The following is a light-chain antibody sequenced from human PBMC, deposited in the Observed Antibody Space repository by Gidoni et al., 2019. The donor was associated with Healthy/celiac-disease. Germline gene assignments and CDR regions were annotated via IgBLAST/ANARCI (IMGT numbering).Light chain of an antibody. V-gene: IGKV1-39*01. CDR3: QQSYSTPWT. Sequence: DIQMTQSPSSLSASVGDRVTITCRASQSISSYLNWYQQKPGKAPKLLIYAASSLQSGVPSRLSGSGSGTDFTITISSLKREEFATYDCQQSYSTPWTFGQGTKVEIK. CDR2: AAS. J-gene: IGKJ1*01. CDR1: QSISSY.